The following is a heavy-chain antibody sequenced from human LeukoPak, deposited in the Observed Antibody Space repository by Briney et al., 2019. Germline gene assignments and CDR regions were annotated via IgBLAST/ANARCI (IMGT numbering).Heavy chain of an antibody. J-gene: IGHJ4*02. Sequence: GGALRLSCAASGFTLSSSAMSWVRQAPGKGLEWVSTFTFSGGSTYHADFVKGRFTISRDNSKNTLYLQMNSLRAEDTAFYYCAKMSLSSGYSYPNFDYWGQGTLVTVSS. CDR2: FTFSGGST. CDR1: GFTLSSSA. D-gene: IGHD3-22*01. V-gene: IGHV3-23*01. CDR3: AKMSLSSGYSYPNFDY.